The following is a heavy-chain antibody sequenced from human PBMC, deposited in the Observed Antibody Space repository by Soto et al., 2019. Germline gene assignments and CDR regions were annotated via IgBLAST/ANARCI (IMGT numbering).Heavy chain of an antibody. CDR2: IHYSGST. D-gene: IGHD3-10*01. CDR3: ASDDFHGSGSFDY. V-gene: IGHV4-61*08. J-gene: IGHJ4*02. CDR1: GGSISSGGYY. Sequence: PSETLSLTCAVSGGSISSGGYYWSWIRQPPGKGLEWIGYIHYSGSTSYNPSLKSRATILLDTSKNQFSLRLTSVTAADTAVYYCASDDFHGSGSFDYWGQGTLVTVS.